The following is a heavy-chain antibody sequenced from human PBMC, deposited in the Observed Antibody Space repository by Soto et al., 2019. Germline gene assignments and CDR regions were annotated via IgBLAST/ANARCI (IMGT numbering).Heavy chain of an antibody. CDR2: IYYSGNT. V-gene: IGHV4-39*01. Sequence: PSETLSISCTVSGGSSSSSSYYWGWIRQPPGKGLEWIGSIYYSGNTYYNPSLKSRVTISVDTSKNQFSLKLSSVTAADTAVYYCARPSYSSGWYLEDWGQGTLVTVS. J-gene: IGHJ4*02. CDR1: GGSSSSSSYY. CDR3: ARPSYSSGWYLED. D-gene: IGHD6-19*01.